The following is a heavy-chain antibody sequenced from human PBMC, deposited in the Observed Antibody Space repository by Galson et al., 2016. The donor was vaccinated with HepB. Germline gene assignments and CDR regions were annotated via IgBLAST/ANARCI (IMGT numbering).Heavy chain of an antibody. Sequence: SLRLSCAASGFIFRNYWMTWVRQAPGKGLEWVANINRDGSEKYYMHSVRGRFTISRDSAKNLVFLQMNSLRAEGTAVYHCARAMSGSYDFWGQGILVTVSS. CDR2: INRDGSEK. V-gene: IGHV3-7*01. CDR3: ARAMSGSYDF. J-gene: IGHJ4*02. D-gene: IGHD1-26*01. CDR1: GFIFRNYW.